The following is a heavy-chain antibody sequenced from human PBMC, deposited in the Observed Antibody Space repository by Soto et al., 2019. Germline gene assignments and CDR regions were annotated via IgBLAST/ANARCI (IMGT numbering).Heavy chain of an antibody. J-gene: IGHJ4*02. V-gene: IGHV3-23*01. CDR2: ISGSDGST. D-gene: IGHD3-10*01. CDR1: GFTFSNYA. CDR3: AKGSRVTMVRGVIIPPGY. Sequence: GGSLRLSCVASGFTFSNYAMSWVRQAPGKGLEWVSAISGSDGSTYYADSVKGRFTISRDNSKNTLYLQMNSLRAEDTAVYYCAKGSRVTMVRGVIIPPGYWGQGTLVTVSS.